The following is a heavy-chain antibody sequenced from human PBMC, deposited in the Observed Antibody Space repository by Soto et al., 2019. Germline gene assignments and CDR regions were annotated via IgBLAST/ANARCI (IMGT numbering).Heavy chain of an antibody. CDR1: GGSISSYY. V-gene: IGHV4-59*08. D-gene: IGHD6-13*01. CDR3: ARQFHSSRSPGYGMDV. CDR2: IYYSGST. Sequence: SETLSLTCTVSGGSISSYYWSWIRQPPGKGLEWIGYIYYSGSTNYNPSLKSRVTISVDTSKNQFSLKLSSVTAADTAVYYCARQFHSSRSPGYGMDVWGQGTTVTVSS. J-gene: IGHJ6*02.